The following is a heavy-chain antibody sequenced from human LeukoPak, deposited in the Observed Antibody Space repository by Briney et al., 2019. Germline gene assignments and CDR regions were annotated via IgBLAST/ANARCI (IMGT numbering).Heavy chain of an antibody. CDR1: GFTFSSYA. J-gene: IGHJ4*02. CDR2: ISGSGGST. D-gene: IGHD5-18*01. Sequence: PGGSLRLSCAPSGFTFSSYAMSWVRQAPGKGLEWVSTISGSGGSTSYADSAKGRFTISRDNSKNTLYLQMNSRRAEEPAVNYCAKDDRIQTRRYSYNYGGQGPLV. V-gene: IGHV3-23*01. CDR3: AKDDRIQTRRYSYNY.